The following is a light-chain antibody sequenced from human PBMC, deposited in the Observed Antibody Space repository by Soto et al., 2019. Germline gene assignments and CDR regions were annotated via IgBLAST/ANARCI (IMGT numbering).Light chain of an antibody. CDR1: QGISSA. V-gene: IGKV1D-13*01. Sequence: AIQLTQSPSSLSASVGDRVTITCRASQGISSALAWYQQKPGKAPKLLIYDASSLESGAPSRFSGSGSGTDFTLTISSLQPEDFATYYCQQFNNYLGTFGGGTKVEIK. CDR3: QQFNNYLGT. CDR2: DAS. J-gene: IGKJ4*01.